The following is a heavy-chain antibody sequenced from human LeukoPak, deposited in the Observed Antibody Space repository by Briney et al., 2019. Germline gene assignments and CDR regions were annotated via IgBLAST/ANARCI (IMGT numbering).Heavy chain of an antibody. CDR2: IYTSGST. CDR3: ARRGEWFGELLYRYYYYYMDV. V-gene: IGHV4-4*07. CDR1: GGSISSYY. D-gene: IGHD3-10*01. J-gene: IGHJ6*03. Sequence: SETLSLTCTVSGGSISSYYWSWIRQPAGKGLEWIGRIYTSGSTNYNPSLKSRVTMSVDTSKNQFSLKLSSVTAADTAVYYCARRGEWFGELLYRYYYYYMDVWGKGTTVTISS.